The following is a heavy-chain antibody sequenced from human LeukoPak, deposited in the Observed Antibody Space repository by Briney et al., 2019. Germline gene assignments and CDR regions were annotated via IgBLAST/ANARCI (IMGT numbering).Heavy chain of an antibody. CDR2: TYYRSKWYN. CDR3: ARSSYGWLDY. Sequence: SQTLSLTCVISGDSVSSDSATWTWIRQSPSRGLEWLGRTYYRSKWYNDYAVSVKSRITINPDTSKNQFSLQLNSVTPEDTAVYYCARSSYGWLDYWGQGTLVTVSS. D-gene: IGHD3-9*01. V-gene: IGHV6-1*01. CDR1: GDSVSSDSAT. J-gene: IGHJ4*02.